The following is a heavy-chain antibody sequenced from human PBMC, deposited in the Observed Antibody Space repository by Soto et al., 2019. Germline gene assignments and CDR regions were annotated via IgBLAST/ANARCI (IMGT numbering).Heavy chain of an antibody. Sequence: TLSLTCTVSVGSISSGDYYWSWIREPPGKGLEWIGYIYYSGSTYYNPSLKSRVTISVDTSKNQFSLKLSSVTAADTAVYYCARERVVVVATNGRNWFDPWGQGTLVTVSS. J-gene: IGHJ5*02. D-gene: IGHD2-15*01. CDR2: IYYSGST. CDR1: VGSISSGDYY. CDR3: ARERVVVVATNGRNWFDP. V-gene: IGHV4-30-4*01.